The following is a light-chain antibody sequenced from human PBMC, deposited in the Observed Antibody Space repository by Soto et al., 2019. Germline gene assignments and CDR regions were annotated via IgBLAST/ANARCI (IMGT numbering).Light chain of an antibody. Sequence: SYELTQPPSVSVSPGQTASITCSGDKLGDKYACWYQQKPGQSPVLVIYQDSKRPSGIPERLSGSNSGNTATLTISGTQAMDEADYYCQAWDSSTAVVFGGGTKITVL. V-gene: IGLV3-1*01. CDR2: QDS. CDR1: KLGDKY. J-gene: IGLJ2*01. CDR3: QAWDSSTAVV.